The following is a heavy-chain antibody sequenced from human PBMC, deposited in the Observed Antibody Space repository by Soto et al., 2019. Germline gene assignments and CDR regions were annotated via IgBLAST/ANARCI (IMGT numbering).Heavy chain of an antibody. V-gene: IGHV3-23*01. J-gene: IGHJ4*02. CDR2: ISGSGGST. D-gene: IGHD5-18*01. CDR1: GFTFSSYV. Sequence: EVQLLESGGGLVQAGDSLRLSCAASGFTFSSYVMSWVRQAPGKGLEWVSAISGSGGSTYYADSVKGRFTISRDNSKNTLYLQMNSLRAEDTAVYYCATADTAMPYFDYWGQGTLVTVSS. CDR3: ATADTAMPYFDY.